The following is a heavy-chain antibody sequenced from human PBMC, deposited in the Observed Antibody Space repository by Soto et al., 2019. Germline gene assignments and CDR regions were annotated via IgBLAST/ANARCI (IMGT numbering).Heavy chain of an antibody. CDR2: INAGNGNT. CDR1: GYTFTSYA. D-gene: IGHD3-22*01. CDR3: ARDMSVTYYYDSSGPDAFDI. V-gene: IGHV1-3*01. J-gene: IGHJ3*02. Sequence: ASVKVSCKASGYTFTSYAMHWVRQAPGQRLEWMGWINAGNGNTKYSQKFQGRVTITRDTSASTAYMELSSLRSEDTAAYYCARDMSVTYYYDSSGPDAFDIWGQGTMVT.